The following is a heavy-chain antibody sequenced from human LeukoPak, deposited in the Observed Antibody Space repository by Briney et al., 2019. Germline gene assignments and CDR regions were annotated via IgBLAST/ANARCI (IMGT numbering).Heavy chain of an antibody. Sequence: GGSLRLSCAASGFTFDDYGMSWVRQAPGKGLEWVSGINWNGGSTGYADSVKGRFTISRDNAKNSLYLQMNSLRAEDTALYYCARDLNEYCSGGSCSTYFDYWGQGTLVTVSS. CDR1: GFTFDDYG. J-gene: IGHJ4*02. CDR2: INWNGGST. CDR3: ARDLNEYCSGGSCSTYFDY. V-gene: IGHV3-20*04. D-gene: IGHD2-15*01.